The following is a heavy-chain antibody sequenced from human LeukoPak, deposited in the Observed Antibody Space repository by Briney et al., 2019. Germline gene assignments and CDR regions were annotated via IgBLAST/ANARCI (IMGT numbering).Heavy chain of an antibody. Sequence: PGGSLRLSCAASGFTVSSNYMSWVRQAPGKGLEWVSAISGSGGSTYYADSVKGRFTISRDNSKNTLYLQMNSLRAEDTAVYYCAKDHYGDYDLGPYYYYGMDVWGQGTTVTVSS. CDR1: GFTVSSNY. CDR2: ISGSGGST. V-gene: IGHV3-23*01. CDR3: AKDHYGDYDLGPYYYYGMDV. J-gene: IGHJ6*02. D-gene: IGHD4-17*01.